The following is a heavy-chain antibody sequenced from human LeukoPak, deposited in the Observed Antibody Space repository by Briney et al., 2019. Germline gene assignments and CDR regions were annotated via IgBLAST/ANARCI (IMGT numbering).Heavy chain of an antibody. CDR3: ARVGHIVAAGTYDW. V-gene: IGHV4-59*08. J-gene: IGHJ4*02. CDR2: ISYSGSP. CDR1: AGSIISYY. D-gene: IGHD6-13*01. Sequence: SETLSLTCSVSAGSIISYYWSWIRQPPGKGLEWIGYISYSGSPNYNPSLKSRVTISADTSKNQFSLNLSSVTAADTAVYYCARVGHIVAAGTYDWWGQGTLVTVSS.